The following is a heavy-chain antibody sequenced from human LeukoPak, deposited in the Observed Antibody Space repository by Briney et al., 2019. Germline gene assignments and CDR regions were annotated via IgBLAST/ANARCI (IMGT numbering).Heavy chain of an antibody. D-gene: IGHD2-21*02. V-gene: IGHV3-23*01. J-gene: IGHJ5*02. CDR2: ISGSGGST. CDR1: GFTFSSYW. CDR3: AKDTAPIVVVTALFDP. Sequence: GGSLRLSCAASGFTFSSYWMSWVRQAPGKGLEWVSAISGSGGSTYYADSVKGRFTISRDNSKNTLYLQMNSLRAEDTAVYYCAKDTAPIVVVTALFDPWGQGTLVTVSS.